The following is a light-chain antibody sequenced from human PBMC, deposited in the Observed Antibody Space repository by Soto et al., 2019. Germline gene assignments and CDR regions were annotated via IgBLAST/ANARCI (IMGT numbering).Light chain of an antibody. Sequence: ILMTQSPSTLSASLGDRATITCRASQSLRSDLAWYQQKPGQAPKLVIYAASTRHSGVPARFSGSGSGTDFTLTISSLQSEDFAIYYCLQDYDYPFTFGHGTKVDIK. CDR3: LQDYDYPFT. V-gene: IGKV1-6*01. J-gene: IGKJ3*01. CDR2: AAS. CDR1: QSLRSD.